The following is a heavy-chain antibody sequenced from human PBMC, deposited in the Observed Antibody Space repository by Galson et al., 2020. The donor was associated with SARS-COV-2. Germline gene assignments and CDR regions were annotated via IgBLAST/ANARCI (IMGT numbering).Heavy chain of an antibody. CDR3: ARDWNGVLFLEDYYGMDV. J-gene: IGHJ6*02. D-gene: IGHD1-1*01. CDR2: ISYDGSNK. V-gene: IGHV3-30*04. Sequence: GGSLRLSCAASGFTFSSYAMHWVRQAPGKGLEWVAVISYDGSNKYYADSVKGRFTISRDNSKNTLYLQMNSLTAEDTAVYYCARDWNGVLFLEDYYGMDVWGQGTTVTVSS. CDR1: GFTFSSYA.